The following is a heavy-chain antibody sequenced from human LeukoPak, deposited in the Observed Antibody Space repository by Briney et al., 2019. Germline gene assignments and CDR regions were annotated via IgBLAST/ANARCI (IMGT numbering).Heavy chain of an antibody. D-gene: IGHD3-10*01. CDR1: GGSISSGGYY. CDR2: IFYSGST. CDR3: AVWFGAYYLDY. V-gene: IGHV4-31*03. J-gene: IGHJ4*02. Sequence: PSETLSLTCTVSGGSISSGGYYWSWIRQHPGKGLEWIGYIFYSGSTYYNPSLKSRVTISVDTSKNQFSLKLSSVTAADTAVYYCAVWFGAYYLDYWGQGTLVTVSS.